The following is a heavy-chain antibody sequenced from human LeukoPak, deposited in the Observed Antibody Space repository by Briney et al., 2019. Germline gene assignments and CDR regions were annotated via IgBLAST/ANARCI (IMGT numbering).Heavy chain of an antibody. CDR2: ISYDGSNK. J-gene: IGHJ4*02. Sequence: GGSLRLSCAASGFTFSNYVMHWVRQAPGKGLEWVAVISYDGSNKYYADSVKGRFTISRDNSKNTLYLQMNSLRAEDSAVYYCASAYYDILTGYYHEFDYWGQGTLVTVSS. V-gene: IGHV3-30-3*01. CDR1: GFTFSNYV. D-gene: IGHD3-9*01. CDR3: ASAYYDILTGYYHEFDY.